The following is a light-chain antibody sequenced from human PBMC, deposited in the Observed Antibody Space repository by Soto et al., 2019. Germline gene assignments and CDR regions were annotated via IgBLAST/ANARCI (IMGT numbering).Light chain of an antibody. J-gene: IGKJ4*01. V-gene: IGKV3-11*01. CDR2: DAS. CDR1: QSVSSH. Sequence: EIVLTQSPATLSLSPVERATLSCRASQSVSSHLAWYQQKPGQAPRLLIYDASSRATGIPARFSGSGSGTDFTLTISSLEPEDFAVYYCQQRSNWPLFGGGTKVEIK. CDR3: QQRSNWPL.